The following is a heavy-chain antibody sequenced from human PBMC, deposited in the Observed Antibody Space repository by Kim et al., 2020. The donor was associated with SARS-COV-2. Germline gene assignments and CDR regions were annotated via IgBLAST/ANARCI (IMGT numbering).Heavy chain of an antibody. Sequence: GGSLRLSCAASGFTFSRYSMNWVRQAPGKGLEWISYISGWSHSIYYADSVKGRFTISRDDAKNSLYLQMNSLRDEDTAVYYCARDRSYASDYWGQGTLVTVSS. CDR1: GFTFSRYS. D-gene: IGHD3-16*01. V-gene: IGHV3-48*02. CDR2: ISGWSHSI. CDR3: ARDRSYASDY. J-gene: IGHJ4*02.